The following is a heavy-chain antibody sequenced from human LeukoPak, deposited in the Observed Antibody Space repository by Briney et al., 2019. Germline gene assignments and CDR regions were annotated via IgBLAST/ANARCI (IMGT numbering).Heavy chain of an antibody. D-gene: IGHD4-17*01. CDR1: GGSVSSYH. J-gene: IGHJ5*02. V-gene: IGHV4-4*07. CDR2: IHASGSS. Sequence: SQTLSLTCGVSGGSVSSYHSNWIPQFAGKGLEWVRRIHASGSSNYLPSLKRRVNMSLDTCKMQLSLRLISVTAAGTAVYYCVRENRDDGDSRGGFFDLWGQGTPVSVSS. CDR3: VRENRDDGDSRGGFFDL.